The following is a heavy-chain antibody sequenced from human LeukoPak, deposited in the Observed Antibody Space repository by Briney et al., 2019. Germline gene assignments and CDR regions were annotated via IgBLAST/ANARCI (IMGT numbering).Heavy chain of an antibody. CDR1: GLTLSSYW. Sequence: GGSLRLSCAVYGLTLSSYWMRWVRQAPGKGLEWVANIKQDGSEKYYVASVKGRFTISRGNAKNSLYLQMNSLRAEDTAVYYCARRATYGDEACFDPWGQGTLVTVSS. J-gene: IGHJ5*02. V-gene: IGHV3-7*03. CDR3: ARRATYGDEACFDP. CDR2: IKQDGSEK. D-gene: IGHD4-17*01.